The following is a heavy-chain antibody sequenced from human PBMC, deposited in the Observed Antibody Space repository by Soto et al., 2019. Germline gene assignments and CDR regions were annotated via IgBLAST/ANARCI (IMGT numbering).Heavy chain of an antibody. D-gene: IGHD4-4*01. Sequence: ASVKVSCKASGFTFTSSAVQWVRQARGQRLEWIGWIVVGSGNTNYAQKFQERVTITRDMSTSTAYMELSSLRSEDTAVYYCAAHYSNYFGGSGVVEMDPWGQGTLVTVSS. V-gene: IGHV1-58*01. CDR3: AAHYSNYFGGSGVVEMDP. CDR1: GFTFTSSA. CDR2: IVVGSGNT. J-gene: IGHJ5*02.